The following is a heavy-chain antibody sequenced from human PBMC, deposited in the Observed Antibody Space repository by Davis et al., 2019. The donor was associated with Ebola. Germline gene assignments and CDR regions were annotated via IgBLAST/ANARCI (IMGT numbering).Heavy chain of an antibody. D-gene: IGHD3-22*01. J-gene: IGHJ5*02. CDR3: ARLSYYYDSSGLGNWFDP. V-gene: IGHV4-59*08. Sequence: MPSETLSLTCTVSGGSISSYSWSWIRQPPGKGLEWIGYLYYSGSTNYNPSLKSRVTISVDTSKNQFSLKLSSVTAADTAVYYCARLSYYYDSSGLGNWFDPWGQGTLVTVSS. CDR2: LYYSGST. CDR1: GGSISSYS.